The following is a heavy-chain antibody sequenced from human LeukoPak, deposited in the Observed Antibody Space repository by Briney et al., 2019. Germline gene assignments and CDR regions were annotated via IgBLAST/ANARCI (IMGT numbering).Heavy chain of an antibody. CDR1: GYTFTGYY. J-gene: IGHJ3*02. Sequence: ASVKVSCKASGYTFTGYYMHWVRQAPGQGLEWMGWVNPNSGGTNYAQKFQGWVTMTRDTSISTAYMELSRLRSDDTAVYYCAAASPEAAFDIWGQGTMVTVSS. V-gene: IGHV1-2*04. CDR2: VNPNSGGT. CDR3: AAASPEAAFDI. D-gene: IGHD6-25*01.